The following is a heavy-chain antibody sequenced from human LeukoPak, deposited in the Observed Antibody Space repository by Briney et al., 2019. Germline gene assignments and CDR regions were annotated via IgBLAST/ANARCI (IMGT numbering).Heavy chain of an antibody. CDR2: MYPNSGGT. CDR1: GYTFTSYD. CDR3: ARRQRAAPDAFDI. D-gene: IGHD2-15*01. V-gene: IGHV1-2*02. Sequence: ASVKVSCKASGYTFTSYDINWVRQATGQGLEWMGWMYPNSGGTNYAQKFQGRVTMTRDTSISTAYMELSRLRSDDTAVYYCARRQRAAPDAFDIWGQGTMVTVSS. J-gene: IGHJ3*02.